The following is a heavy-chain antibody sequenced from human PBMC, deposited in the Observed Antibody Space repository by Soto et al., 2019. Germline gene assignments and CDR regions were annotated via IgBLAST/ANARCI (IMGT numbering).Heavy chain of an antibody. D-gene: IGHD2-21*01. V-gene: IGHV3-30*18. CDR1: GFTFSSYG. CDR3: AKEGAIEIATMCTDY. J-gene: IGHJ4*02. CDR2: ISYDGSNK. Sequence: PGGSLRLSCAASGFTFSSYGMHWVRQAPGKGLEWVAVISYDGSNKYYADSVKGRFTISRDNSKNTLYLQMNSLRAEDTAVYYCAKEGAIEIATMCTDYWGQGTLVTVSS.